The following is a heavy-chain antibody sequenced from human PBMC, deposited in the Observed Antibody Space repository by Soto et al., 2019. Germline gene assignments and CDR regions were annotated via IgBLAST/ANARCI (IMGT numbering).Heavy chain of an antibody. D-gene: IGHD2-21*01. CDR3: ATLPPRIVVSLLPIPT. CDR1: GGSISTSGYY. Sequence: SETLSLTCTVSGGSISTSGYYWGWIRQPPGKGLEWIGSIYYSGGSYYNPYLKSRVTISVDTSKNQFSLKLSSVTAADTAVYYCATLPPRIVVSLLPIPTWGQGILVTVSS. V-gene: IGHV4-39*01. CDR2: IYYSGGS. J-gene: IGHJ5*02.